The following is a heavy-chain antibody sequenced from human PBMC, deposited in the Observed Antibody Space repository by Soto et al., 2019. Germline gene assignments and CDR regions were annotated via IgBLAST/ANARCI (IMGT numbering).Heavy chain of an antibody. V-gene: IGHV3-23*01. CDR3: ARERERHFDFDC. CDR2: ITGGGTDR. CDR1: EFTFSSHA. J-gene: IGHJ4*02. Sequence: GGSLRLSCVVSEFTFSSHAMSWVRQAPGKGLEWVSSITGGGTDRFYADSVKGRFTISRDNFKNTLYLQMNSLRVEDTAVYYCARERERHFDFDCWGQGTLVTVSS.